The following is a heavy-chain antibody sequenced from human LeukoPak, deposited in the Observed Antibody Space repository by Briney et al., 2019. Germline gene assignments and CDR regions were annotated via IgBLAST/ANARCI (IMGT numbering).Heavy chain of an antibody. CDR1: GGSISSGDYY. CDR2: IYYSGNT. J-gene: IGHJ6*03. CDR3: ARAPYCSSTSCYIGHYYYYMDV. D-gene: IGHD2-2*02. V-gene: IGHV4-30-4*08. Sequence: PSQTLSLTCTVSGGSISSGDYYWSWIRQPPGKGLEWIGYIYYSGNTYYNPSLKSRVTISVDTSKNQFSLKLSSVTAADTAVYYCARAPYCSSTSCYIGHYYYYMDVWGKGTTVTVSS.